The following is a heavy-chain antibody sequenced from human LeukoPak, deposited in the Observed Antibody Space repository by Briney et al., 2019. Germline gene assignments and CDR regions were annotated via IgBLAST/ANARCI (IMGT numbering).Heavy chain of an antibody. J-gene: IGHJ4*02. CDR1: GYTFTGYY. D-gene: IGHD3-22*01. V-gene: IGHV1-2*02. CDR2: INPNSGGT. Sequence: ASVNVSCKASGYTFTGYYMHWVRQAPGQGLEWMGWINPNSGGTNYAQKFQGRVTMTRDTSISTAYMELSRLRSDDTAVYYCARFYDSSGYYSDYWGQGTLVTVSS. CDR3: ARFYDSSGYYSDY.